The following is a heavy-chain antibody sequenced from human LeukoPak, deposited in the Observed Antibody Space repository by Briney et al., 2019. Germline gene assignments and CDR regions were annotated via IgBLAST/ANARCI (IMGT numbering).Heavy chain of an antibody. CDR1: GFTFSDYY. CDR3: AKGSSSGWYGEGAFDI. CDR2: ISSSSYT. J-gene: IGHJ3*02. D-gene: IGHD6-19*01. Sequence: PGGSLRLSYAASGFTFSDYYMSWIRRAPGKGLEWVSYISSSSYTNYADSVKGRFTISRDNAKNSLYLQMNSLRAEDTAVYYCAKGSSSGWYGEGAFDIWGQGTMVTVSS. V-gene: IGHV3-11*06.